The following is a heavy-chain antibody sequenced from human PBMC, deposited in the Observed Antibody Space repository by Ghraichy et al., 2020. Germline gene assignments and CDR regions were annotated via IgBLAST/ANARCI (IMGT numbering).Heavy chain of an antibody. CDR2: ISGYNGKT. Sequence: ASVKVSCKASGYTFSNDGISWVRQAPGQGLEWVGWISGYNGKTKIAQRFQGRVTLTTDTSTSTAYLEVRRLTSDDTAIYYCARDAPMAEGAPDHWGQGTRVAVSS. J-gene: IGHJ4*02. D-gene: IGHD5-24*01. CDR1: GYTFSNDG. V-gene: IGHV1-18*04. CDR3: ARDAPMAEGAPDH.